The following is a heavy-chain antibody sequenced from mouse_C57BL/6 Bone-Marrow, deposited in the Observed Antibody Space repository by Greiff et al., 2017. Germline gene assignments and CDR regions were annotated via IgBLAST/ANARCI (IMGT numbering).Heavy chain of an antibody. CDR2: ISDGGSYT. Sequence: EVKLMESGGGLVKPGGSLKLSCAASGFTFSSYAMSWVRQTPEKRLEWVATISDGGSYTYYPDNVKGRFTISRDNAKNNLYLQMSHLKSEDTAMYYCARMDDHYWGQGTTLTVSS. CDR1: GFTFSSYA. D-gene: IGHD2-12*01. J-gene: IGHJ2*01. CDR3: ARMDDHY. V-gene: IGHV5-4*03.